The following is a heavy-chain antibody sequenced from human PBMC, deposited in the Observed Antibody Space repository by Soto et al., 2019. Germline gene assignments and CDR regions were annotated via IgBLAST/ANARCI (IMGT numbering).Heavy chain of an antibody. V-gene: IGHV3-48*02. CDR1: GFTFSSYS. J-gene: IGHJ5*02. CDR3: ARDYYQDPVSGYDPRGGFS. Sequence: PGGSLRLSCAASGFTFSSYSMNWVRQAPGKGLEWVSYISSSSSTIYYADSVKGRFTISRDNAKNSLYLQMNSLRDEDTAVYYCARDYYQDPVSGYDPRGGFSWGQGTLVTVSS. D-gene: IGHD5-12*01. CDR2: ISSSSSTI.